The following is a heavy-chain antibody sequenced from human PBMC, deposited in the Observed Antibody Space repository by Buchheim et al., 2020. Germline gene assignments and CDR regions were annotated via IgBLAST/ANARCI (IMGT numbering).Heavy chain of an antibody. CDR2: ISGSGGTI. CDR3: AKDRTSTRPYFFDY. CDR1: GFTFRSYA. J-gene: IGHJ4*02. Sequence: EVQLLESGGGLVPPGVSLRLSCVASGFTFRSYAISWVRQAPGKGLEWVSGISGSGGTIYLADSVKGRFTISRDNSKNMVYLEMNSLRAEDTAVYYCAKDRTSTRPYFFDYWGQGTL. D-gene: IGHD1-1*01. V-gene: IGHV3-23*01.